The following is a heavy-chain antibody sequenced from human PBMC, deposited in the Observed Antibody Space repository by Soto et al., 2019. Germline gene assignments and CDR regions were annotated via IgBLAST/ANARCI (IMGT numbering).Heavy chain of an antibody. J-gene: IGHJ3*01. CDR1: GFIFSSHA. V-gene: IGHV3-64D*08. D-gene: IGHD1-1*01. Sequence: TGGSLRLSCSASGFIFSSHAIHWVRQAPGKGLEYVSAINSIGSARYDAQYEKGRFSNSRDNSKNTVYLQMSSLRPEDTAVYYCVKDRQLIRTSWAFDVWGQGTMVTVSS. CDR3: VKDRQLIRTSWAFDV. CDR2: INSIGSAR.